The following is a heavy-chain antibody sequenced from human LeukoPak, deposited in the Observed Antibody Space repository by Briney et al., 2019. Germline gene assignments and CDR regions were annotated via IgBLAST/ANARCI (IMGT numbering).Heavy chain of an antibody. CDR1: VGSTISYY. D-gene: IGHD2-15*01. Sequence: SETLSLTCTVSVGSTISYYWSCIRQPPGKGLEGIWHIYYSGSTKYNPSPKSRVNISVDTYKNQFSLKVSSVTAADTAVYYCASHLGGSFDYWGQGTLVTVSS. V-gene: IGHV4-59*01. CDR2: IYYSGST. J-gene: IGHJ4*02. CDR3: ASHLGGSFDY.